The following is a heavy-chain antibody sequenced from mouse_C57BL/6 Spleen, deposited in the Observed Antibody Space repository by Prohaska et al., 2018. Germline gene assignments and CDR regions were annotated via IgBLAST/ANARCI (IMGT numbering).Heavy chain of an antibody. J-gene: IGHJ4*01. D-gene: IGHD1-1*01. V-gene: IGHV1-22*01. Sequence: QSHGKSLEWIGYINPNNGGTSYNQKFKGKATLTVNKSSSTAYMELRSLTSEDSAVYYCAREGNYYGSSGYYYAMDYWGQGTSVTVSS. CDR3: AREGNYYGSSGYYYAMDY. CDR2: INPNNGGT.